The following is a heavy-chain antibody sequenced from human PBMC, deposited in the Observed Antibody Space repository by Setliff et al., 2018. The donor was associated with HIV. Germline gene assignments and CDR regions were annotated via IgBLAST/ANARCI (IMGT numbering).Heavy chain of an antibody. CDR3: ARVLSVTMIRGAHGY. CDR1: GYTFAAYY. CDR2: LNPGSGDT. V-gene: IGHV1-2*02. Sequence: ASVKVSCKASGYTFAAYYIHWLRQAPGQGLEWMGGLNPGSGDTNYAQKFQVRVTMTSYTSTRTVYMELSSLTSDYTAVYFCARVLSVTMIRGAHGYWGQGTLVTVSS. J-gene: IGHJ4*02. D-gene: IGHD3-10*01.